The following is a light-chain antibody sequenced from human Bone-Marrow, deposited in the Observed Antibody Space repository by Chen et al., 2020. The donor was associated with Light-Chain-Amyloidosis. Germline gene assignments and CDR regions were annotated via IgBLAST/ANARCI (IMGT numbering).Light chain of an antibody. CDR3: QVWDRSSDRPV. Sequence: SYVLTQPSSVSVAPGQTATIACGGNNIGTTSVPWYQQTPGQAPRLVVYDDSDRPSGIPERWAGSNSGNTATLTIRRVEAGDEADYYCQVWDRSSDRPVFGGGTKLTVL. CDR1: NIGTTS. V-gene: IGLV3-21*02. J-gene: IGLJ3*02. CDR2: DDS.